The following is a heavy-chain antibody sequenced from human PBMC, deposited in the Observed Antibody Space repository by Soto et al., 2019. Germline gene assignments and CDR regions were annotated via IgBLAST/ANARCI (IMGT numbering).Heavy chain of an antibody. D-gene: IGHD2-15*01. CDR1: GYTFTRYP. V-gene: IGHV1-3*01. Sequence: QVPLVQSGAEVKKPGASVKISCKASGYTFTRYPMNWVRQAPGQRLEWMGWINPDNGNTKSSQKFQDRVIITRDTSASPAYVDLSSLRSEDTAVYYCARGIATGQLDPWGQGTLVTVSS. CDR3: ARGIATGQLDP. J-gene: IGHJ5*02. CDR2: INPDNGNT.